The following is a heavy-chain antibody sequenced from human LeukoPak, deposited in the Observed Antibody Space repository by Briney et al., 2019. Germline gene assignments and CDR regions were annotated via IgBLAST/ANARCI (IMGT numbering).Heavy chain of an antibody. CDR2: VANSGVDT. CDR3: AKGGCRGTCNPLAY. D-gene: IGHD2-15*01. V-gene: IGHV3-23*01. CDR1: GFTFTTYA. Sequence: GGSLRLSCAASGFTFTTYAMSWVRQAPGKGLEWVSTVANSGVDTYYADSVRGRFTISRDNSRNTVYLQINSLRAEDTAVYYCAKGGCRGTCNPLAYWGQGALVTVSP. J-gene: IGHJ4*02.